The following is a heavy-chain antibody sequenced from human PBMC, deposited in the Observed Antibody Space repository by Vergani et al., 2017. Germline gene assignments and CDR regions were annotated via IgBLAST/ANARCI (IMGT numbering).Heavy chain of an antibody. V-gene: IGHV4-4*07. CDR1: GGSISSYY. Sequence: QVQLQESGPGLVKPSETLSLTCTVSGGSISSYYWSWIRQPAGKGLEWIGRIYTSGSTNYNPSLKSRVTISVDTSKNQFSLKLSSVTAADTAVYYCARVLHVDTATIFDYWGQGTLVTVSS. CDR3: ARVLHVDTATIFDY. CDR2: IYTSGST. D-gene: IGHD5-18*01. J-gene: IGHJ4*02.